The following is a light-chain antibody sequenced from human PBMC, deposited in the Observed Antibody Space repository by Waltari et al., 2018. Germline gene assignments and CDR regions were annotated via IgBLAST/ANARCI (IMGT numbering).Light chain of an antibody. V-gene: IGLV3-1*01. J-gene: IGLJ3*02. Sequence: SYELTQPPSVSVSPGQTASITCSGDKLGDKYASWSQQKPGQSPVLVIYQDTKRPSGIPGRFSGSNSGNTATLTISGTQGMDGADYYCLAWDSSTAWVFGGGTKLTVL. CDR2: QDT. CDR1: KLGDKY. CDR3: LAWDSSTAWV.